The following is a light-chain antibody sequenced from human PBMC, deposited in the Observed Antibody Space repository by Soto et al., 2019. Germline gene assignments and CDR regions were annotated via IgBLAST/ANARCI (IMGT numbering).Light chain of an antibody. CDR3: QQYYSTLWT. V-gene: IGKV4-1*01. Sequence: DIVLTPSPDSLALSLGDRSTINCKSSQSVLYSSNNKNYLAWYQQKPGQPPKLLIYWASTRESGVPDRFSGSGSGTDFTLTISSLQAEDVAVYYCQQYYSTLWTFGQGTKVDIK. J-gene: IGKJ1*01. CDR1: QSVLYSSNNKNY. CDR2: WAS.